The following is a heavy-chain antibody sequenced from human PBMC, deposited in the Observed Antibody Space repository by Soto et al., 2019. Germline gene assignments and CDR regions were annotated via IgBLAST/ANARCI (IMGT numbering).Heavy chain of an antibody. CDR1: GGTFGSYA. V-gene: IGHV1-69*06. J-gene: IGHJ4*02. CDR2: IIPIFGTA. D-gene: IGHD6-25*01. CDR3: ARTSRLPYYFDY. Sequence: SVKVSCKASGGTFGSYAISWVRQAPGQGLEWMGGIIPIFGTANYAQKFQGRVTITADKSTSTAYMELSSLRSEDTAVYYCARTSRLPYYFDYWGQGTLVTVSS.